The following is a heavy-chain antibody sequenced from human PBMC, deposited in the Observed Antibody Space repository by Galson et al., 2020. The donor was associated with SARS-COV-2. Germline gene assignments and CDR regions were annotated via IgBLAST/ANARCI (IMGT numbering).Heavy chain of an antibody. D-gene: IGHD2-2*01. CDR3: AKDLGGYDS. CDR2: IVSGGGT. J-gene: IGHJ4*02. Sequence: GESLKISCAASGFTFRSYAMSWVRQAPGKGLEWVSAIVSGGGTYYAESVKGRFTISRDNARNTLYLQMNDVRAEDTAVYYCAKDLGGYDSWGQETLVSVSS. CDR1: GFTFRSYA. V-gene: IGHV3-23*01.